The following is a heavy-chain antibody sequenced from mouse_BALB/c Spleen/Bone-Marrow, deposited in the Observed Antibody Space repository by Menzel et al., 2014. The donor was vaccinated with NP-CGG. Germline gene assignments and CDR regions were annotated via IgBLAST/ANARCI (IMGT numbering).Heavy chain of an antibody. CDR3: ARREVSYYYDY. CDR2: ISDGGSYT. Sequence: VRQTPEKRLEWVATISDGGSYTYYPDSVKGRFTISRDNAKNNLYLQMSSLKSEDTAMYYCARREVSYYYDYWGQGTTLTVSS. V-gene: IGHV5-4*02. J-gene: IGHJ2*01. D-gene: IGHD2-12*01.